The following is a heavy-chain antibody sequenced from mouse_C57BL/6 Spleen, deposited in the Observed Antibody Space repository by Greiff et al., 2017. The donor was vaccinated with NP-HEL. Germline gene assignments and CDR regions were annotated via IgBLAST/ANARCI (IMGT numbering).Heavy chain of an antibody. J-gene: IGHJ2*01. CDR2: IDPSDSYT. CDR3: ARGGITTPDD. D-gene: IGHD1-1*01. Sequence: QVQLQQSGAELVKPGASVKLSCTASGYTFTSYWMQWVKQRPGQGLEWIGEIDPSDSYTNYNQKFKGKATLTVDTSSSTAYMQLSRLTSEDSAVYYCARGGITTPDDWGKGTTLTVSS. V-gene: IGHV1-50*01. CDR1: GYTFTSYW.